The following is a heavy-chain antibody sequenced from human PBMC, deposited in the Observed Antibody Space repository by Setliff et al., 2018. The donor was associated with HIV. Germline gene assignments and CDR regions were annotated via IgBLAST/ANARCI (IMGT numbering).Heavy chain of an antibody. Sequence: ASVSSCKASGYTFTSHGISWVRQAPGQGLEWMGWISTYNDNTNYAQKLQGRVTMTTETSTSTAYMELRSLRTDDTAVYYCARHDGLRSVHGAFDIWGQGTMVTVSS. CDR2: ISTYNDNT. CDR1: GYTFTSHG. D-gene: IGHD4-17*01. J-gene: IGHJ3*02. V-gene: IGHV1-18*01. CDR3: ARHDGLRSVHGAFDI.